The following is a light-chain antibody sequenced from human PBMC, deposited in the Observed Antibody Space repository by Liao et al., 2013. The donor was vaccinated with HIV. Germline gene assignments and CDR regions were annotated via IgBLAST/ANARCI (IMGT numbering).Light chain of an antibody. CDR2: QDN. CDR3: QTWDSRTYV. Sequence: YELTQPPSVSVSPGQTATITCSGDKLGEKYASWYQQKPGQSPVLVLYQDNKRPSGIPERFAGSNSGNTATLTISGTQTIDEADYYCQTWDSRTYVFGTGTKVTVL. V-gene: IGLV3-1*01. CDR1: KLGEKY. J-gene: IGLJ1*01.